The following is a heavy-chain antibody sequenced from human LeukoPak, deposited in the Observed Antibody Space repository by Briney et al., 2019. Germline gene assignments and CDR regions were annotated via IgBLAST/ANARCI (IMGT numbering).Heavy chain of an antibody. V-gene: IGHV4-34*01. CDR1: GGSFSGSN. J-gene: IGHJ4*02. Sequence: SETLSLTCAVYGGSFSGSNWSWIRQPPGKGLEWFGEIYNSGSTIYNPSLKSRVTISVDTSKNQFSLNLISVTAADTAVYYCVRAYDYWGQGTLVTVSS. CDR2: IYNSGST. CDR3: VRAYDY.